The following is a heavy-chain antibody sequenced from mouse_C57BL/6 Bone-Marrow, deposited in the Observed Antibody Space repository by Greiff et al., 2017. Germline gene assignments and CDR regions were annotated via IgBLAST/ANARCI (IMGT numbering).Heavy chain of an antibody. J-gene: IGHJ4*01. D-gene: IGHD2-5*01. CDR2: IHPNSGST. CDR3: ARNVAYNSNYDYAMDY. V-gene: IGHV1-64*01. Sequence: QVQLQQPGAELVKPGASVKLSCKASGYTFTSYWMHWVKQRPGQGLEWIGMIHPNSGSTNYNEKFKSKATLTVDKSSSTAYMQLSSLTSEDAAVYYCARNVAYNSNYDYAMDYWGQGTTVTVSS. CDR1: GYTFTSYW.